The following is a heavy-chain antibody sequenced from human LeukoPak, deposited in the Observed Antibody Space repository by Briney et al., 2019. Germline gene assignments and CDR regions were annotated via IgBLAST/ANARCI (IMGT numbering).Heavy chain of an antibody. CDR2: ISSNGGST. J-gene: IGHJ4*02. CDR1: GITFSTYS. D-gene: IGHD5-18*01. CDR3: VKARGIQLWLPGDY. V-gene: IGHV3-64D*09. Sequence: PGGSLRLSCAASGITFSTYSMNWVRQAPGKGLEYVSAISSNGGSTYYGDSVKGRFTISRDNSKNTLYLQMSSLRAEDTAVYYCVKARGIQLWLPGDYWGQGTLVTVSS.